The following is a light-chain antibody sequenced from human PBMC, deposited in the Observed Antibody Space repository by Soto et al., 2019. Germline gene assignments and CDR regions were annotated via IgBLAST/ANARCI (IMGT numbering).Light chain of an antibody. J-gene: IGLJ2*01. CDR3: QSYASSLSSVV. CDR1: SSNIGAGYD. Sequence: QPVLTQPPSVSGAPGQRVTISCTGSSSNIGAGYDVHWYQQLPGTAPKLLIYGNSKRPSGVPDRFSGSKSGTSASLAITGLQAEDEADYYCQSYASSLSSVVFGGGTKLTVL. V-gene: IGLV1-40*01. CDR2: GNS.